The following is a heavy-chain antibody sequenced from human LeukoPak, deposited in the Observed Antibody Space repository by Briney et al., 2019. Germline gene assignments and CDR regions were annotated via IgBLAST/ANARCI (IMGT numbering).Heavy chain of an antibody. D-gene: IGHD3-3*01. Sequence: GGSLRLSCAASGFTFASHAMSWVRLAPGKGLEWVSSILGSGGGDTTYYADSVQGRFTISRDNSKNTLFLQMYSLRAEDTAVYYCAKEEWLGKMNYFDSWGQGILVTVSS. J-gene: IGHJ4*02. CDR2: ILGSGGGDTT. CDR1: GFTFASHA. CDR3: AKEEWLGKMNYFDS. V-gene: IGHV3-23*01.